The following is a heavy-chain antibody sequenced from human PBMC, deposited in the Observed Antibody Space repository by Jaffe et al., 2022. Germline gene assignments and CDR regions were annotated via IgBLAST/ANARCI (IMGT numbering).Heavy chain of an antibody. CDR3: ARDLNYDFWSGFDY. J-gene: IGHJ4*02. D-gene: IGHD3-3*01. V-gene: IGHV3-48*01. CDR2: ISSSSSTI. CDR1: GFTFSSYS. Sequence: EVQLVESGGGLVQPGGSLRLSCAASGFTFSSYSMNWVRQAPGKGLEWVSYISSSSSTIYYADSVKGRFTISRDNAKNSLYLQMNSLRAEDTAVYYCARDLNYDFWSGFDYWGQGTLVTVSS.